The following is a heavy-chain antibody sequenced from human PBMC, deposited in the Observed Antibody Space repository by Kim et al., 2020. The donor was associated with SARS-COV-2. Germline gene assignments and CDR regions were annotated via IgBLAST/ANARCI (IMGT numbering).Heavy chain of an antibody. CDR2: ISNGGNT. Sequence: GGSLRLSCAASGFSFSSYAMSWVRQAPGKGLEWVSVISNGGNTYYADSVKGRFTISRDNSKNTLYLQMNSLRAEDTAVYYCAKMQGPRIQLWHFEYWGQGTLVTVSS. V-gene: IGHV3-23*01. D-gene: IGHD5-18*01. CDR1: GFSFSSYA. J-gene: IGHJ4*02. CDR3: AKMQGPRIQLWHFEY.